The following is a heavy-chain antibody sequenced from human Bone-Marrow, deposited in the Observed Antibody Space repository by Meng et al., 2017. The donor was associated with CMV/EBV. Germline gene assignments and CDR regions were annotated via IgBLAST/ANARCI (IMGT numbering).Heavy chain of an antibody. V-gene: IGHV1-18*01. CDR1: GYTFTSYG. J-gene: IGHJ6*01. D-gene: IGHD6-25*01. CDR2: INAYNGDT. CDR3: ARHTRSGDYHYAMDV. Sequence: ASVKVSCKASGYTFTSYGFSWVRQAPAQGLEWMGWINAYNGDTNYAQRFQGRVTITRDTSINKGYMELRSLRSDDTAVYYCARHTRSGDYHYAMDVWGQGTTVTVSS.